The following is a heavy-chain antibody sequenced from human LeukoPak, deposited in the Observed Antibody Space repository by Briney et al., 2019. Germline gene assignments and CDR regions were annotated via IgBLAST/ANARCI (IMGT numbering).Heavy chain of an antibody. J-gene: IGHJ1*01. D-gene: IGHD2-2*02. CDR3: AKGYSRPQY. CDR2: ISYDGTTN. CDR1: EFTFSNYG. V-gene: IGHV3-30*18. Sequence: GGSLRLSCAASEFTFSNYGMHWVRQPPGKGLEWVAVISYDGTTNYYADHVKGRFTISRDNSNNTLYLQMNSLRAEDTAVYYCAKGYSRPQYWGQGALV.